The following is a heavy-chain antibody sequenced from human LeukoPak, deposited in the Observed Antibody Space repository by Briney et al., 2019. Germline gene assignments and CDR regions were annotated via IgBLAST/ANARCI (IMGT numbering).Heavy chain of an antibody. Sequence: SETLSLTCGVSGTSFTSYYWSWIRQTPGKGLEWIGEVNHSGYTNMNPSLKSRVTISVDTSKNQFSLMMTSVTAADTAVYFCAKMTTGHDYWGQGTLVTVSS. D-gene: IGHD4-17*01. CDR2: VNHSGYT. CDR3: AKMTTGHDY. CDR1: GTSFTSYY. J-gene: IGHJ4*02. V-gene: IGHV4-34*01.